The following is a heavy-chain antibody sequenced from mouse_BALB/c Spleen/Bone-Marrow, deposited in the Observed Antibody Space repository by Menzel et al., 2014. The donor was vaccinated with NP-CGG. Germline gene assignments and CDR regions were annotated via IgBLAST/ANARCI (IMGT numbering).Heavy chain of an antibody. J-gene: IGHJ2*01. D-gene: IGHD2-4*01. CDR3: ARWGITSYYFDY. V-gene: IGHV1-82*01. Sequence: VQLQQSGLELMKPGASVKISCKASGYAFSSSWMNWVKQRPGQGLEWIGRIYPGDGDTNYNGKFKGKATLTADESSSTAYMQLSSLTSVDSAVYFCARWGITSYYFDYWGQGTTLTVSS. CDR1: GYAFSSSW. CDR2: IYPGDGDT.